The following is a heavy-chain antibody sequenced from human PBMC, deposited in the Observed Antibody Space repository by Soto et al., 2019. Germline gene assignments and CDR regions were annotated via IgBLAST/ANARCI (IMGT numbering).Heavy chain of an antibody. V-gene: IGHV3-23*01. J-gene: IGHJ4*02. Sequence: EVQLLESGGGLVQPGGSLRLSCAASGFTFSSYAMSWVRQAPGKGLEWVSAISGSGGSTYYADSVKGRFTISRDNSKNTLYLQMNSLRAEDTAVYYCAKNPTKGIVGATGSDYWGQGTLVTVSS. CDR1: GFTFSSYA. CDR3: AKNPTKGIVGATGSDY. D-gene: IGHD1-26*01. CDR2: ISGSGGST.